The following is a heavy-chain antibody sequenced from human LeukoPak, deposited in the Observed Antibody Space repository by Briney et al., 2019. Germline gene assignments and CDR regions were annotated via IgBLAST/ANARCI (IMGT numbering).Heavy chain of an antibody. CDR3: ARQWGANGYGYFDY. Sequence: PSETLSLTCPVSGDSISSSSDFWGWIRQPPGKGLEWIGSIYYGGSTNYNPSLKSRVTISVDTSKNQLSLKVRSVTAADTSVYYCARQWGANGYGYFDYWGQGTLVTVSS. CDR1: GDSISSSSDF. J-gene: IGHJ4*02. V-gene: IGHV4-39*07. D-gene: IGHD5-12*01. CDR2: IYYGGST.